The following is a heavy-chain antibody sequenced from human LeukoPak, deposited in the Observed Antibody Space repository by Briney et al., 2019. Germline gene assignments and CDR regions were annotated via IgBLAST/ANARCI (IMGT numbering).Heavy chain of an antibody. J-gene: IGHJ4*02. D-gene: IGHD1-14*01. Sequence: PGGSLTLACVAAGFPFSNHGMHWVRQPPGKVMEWVASIWDDGSDNYSADSVRGRFTIARDNSTNTLFLQMNSLRPEDTAVYYCAKDADNRLYYFDHWGQGALVTVSS. V-gene: IGHV3-30*02. CDR1: GFPFSNHG. CDR3: AKDADNRLYYFDH. CDR2: IWDDGSDN.